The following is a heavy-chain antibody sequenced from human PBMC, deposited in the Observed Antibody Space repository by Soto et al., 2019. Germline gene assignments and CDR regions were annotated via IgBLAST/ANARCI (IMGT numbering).Heavy chain of an antibody. CDR1: GGTFSSYA. CDR3: ARRYSSSHHYYYYGMDV. CDR2: IIPIFGTA. D-gene: IGHD6-6*01. Sequence: QVQLVQSGAEVKKPGSSVKVSCKASGGTFSSYAISWVRQAPGQGLEWMGGIIPIFGTANYAQKFQGRVTITAXVSLSXXYMELSSLRSEDTAVYYCARRYSSSHHYYYYGMDVWGQGTTVTVSS. J-gene: IGHJ6*02. V-gene: IGHV1-69*12.